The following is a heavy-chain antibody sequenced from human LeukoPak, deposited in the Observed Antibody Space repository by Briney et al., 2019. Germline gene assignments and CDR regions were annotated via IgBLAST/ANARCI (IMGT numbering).Heavy chain of an antibody. CDR2: IRSDGGKT. CDR1: GFTFSSYA. Sequence: GGSLRLSCAASGFTFSSYAMHWVRQAPGKGLEYVSAIRSDGGKTFYADSVKDRFTISRDNSKNTLYLQMGSLGAEDTAVYYCARGRGGSYDYWGQGILVTVSS. J-gene: IGHJ4*02. V-gene: IGHV3-64*02. D-gene: IGHD1-26*01. CDR3: ARGRGGSYDY.